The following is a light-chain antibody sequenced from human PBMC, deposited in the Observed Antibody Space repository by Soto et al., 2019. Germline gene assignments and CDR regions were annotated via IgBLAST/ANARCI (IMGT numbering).Light chain of an antibody. CDR3: QQYGYSPIN. V-gene: IGKV3-20*01. J-gene: IGKJ5*01. CDR1: QSVSSSY. CDR2: GAS. Sequence: EIVLTQSPGTLSLSPGERATLSCRASQSVSSSYLAWYQQKPGQAPRLLIYGASSRATGTPDRFSGSGSGTDFTLTISRLEPEDFAVYSWQQYGYSPINFGQRRLLEIK.